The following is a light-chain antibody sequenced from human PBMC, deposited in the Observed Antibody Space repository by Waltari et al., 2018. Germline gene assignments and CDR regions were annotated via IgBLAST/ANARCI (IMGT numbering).Light chain of an antibody. CDR2: GAS. CDR1: QSVSSNY. V-gene: IGKV3-20*01. Sequence: EIVLTQSPGTLSLSPGERATLSCRASQSVSSNYLAWYQQKPGQSPRLLIYGASTRATGIPDRFSGSGSGTDFTLTISRLDPEDFAVYYCQQYGPTLLTFGPGTKWISN. CDR3: QQYGPTLLT. J-gene: IGKJ3*01.